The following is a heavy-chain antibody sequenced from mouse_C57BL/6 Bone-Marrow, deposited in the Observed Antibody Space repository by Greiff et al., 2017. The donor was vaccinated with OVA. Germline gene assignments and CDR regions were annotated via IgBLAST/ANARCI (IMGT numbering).Heavy chain of an antibody. Sequence: QVQLQQSGAELVKPGASVKLSCKASGYTFTSYWMHWVKQRPGRGLEWIGRIDPNSGGTKYNEKFKSKATLTVDKPSSTAYMQLSSLTSEDSAVYYCARLDSSGCYYAMDYWGQGTSVTGSS. CDR3: ARLDSSGCYYAMDY. D-gene: IGHD3-2*02. J-gene: IGHJ4*01. CDR2: IDPNSGGT. V-gene: IGHV1-72*01. CDR1: GYTFTSYW.